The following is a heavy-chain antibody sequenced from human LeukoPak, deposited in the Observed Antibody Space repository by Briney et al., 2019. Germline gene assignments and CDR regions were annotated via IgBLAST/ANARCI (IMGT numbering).Heavy chain of an antibody. D-gene: IGHD1-26*01. Sequence: PGGSLRLSCAASGFTFSGSAMHWRRQASGEGLEGVGRIRSKANSCATAYAASVKGRFTISRDDSKNTAYLQMNSLKTEDTAVYYCTRLRWELLGGHDYWGQGTLVTVSS. CDR3: TRLRWELLGGHDY. CDR2: IRSKANSCAT. CDR1: GFTFSGSA. V-gene: IGHV3-73*01. J-gene: IGHJ4*02.